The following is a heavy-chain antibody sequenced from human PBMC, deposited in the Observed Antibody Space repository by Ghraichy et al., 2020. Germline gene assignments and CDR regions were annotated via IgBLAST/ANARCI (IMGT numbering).Heavy chain of an antibody. CDR1: GFTFSSYW. Sequence: GGSLRLSCAASGFTFSSYWMHWVRQTPGKGLVWVSRIKSDGSSTSYADSVRGRFTISRDNAKSTLYLQMNSLRVEDTAVYYCTRDHDYGGNYGGYWGQGTLVTVSS. CDR3: TRDHDYGGNYGGY. D-gene: IGHD4-23*01. CDR2: IKSDGSST. J-gene: IGHJ4*02. V-gene: IGHV3-74*01.